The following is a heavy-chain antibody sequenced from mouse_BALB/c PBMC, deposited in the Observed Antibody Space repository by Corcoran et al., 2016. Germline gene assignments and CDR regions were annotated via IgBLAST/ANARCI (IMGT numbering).Heavy chain of an antibody. V-gene: IGHV1-18*01. Sequence: EVLLQQSGPELVKPGASVKIPCKASGYTFTDYNMDWVKQSHGKSLEWIGDINPNNGGTIYNQKFKGKATLTVDKSSSTAYMELRSLTSEDTAVYYCARVGLRLRAMYYWGQGTSVTVSS. CDR1: GYTFTDYN. J-gene: IGHJ4*01. CDR3: ARVGLRLRAMYY. D-gene: IGHD1-2*01. CDR2: INPNNGGT.